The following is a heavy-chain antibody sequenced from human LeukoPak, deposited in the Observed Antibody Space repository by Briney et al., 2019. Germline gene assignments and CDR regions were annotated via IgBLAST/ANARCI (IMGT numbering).Heavy chain of an antibody. V-gene: IGHV4-31*03. CDR1: GGSISSGGYY. CDR3: ARAHYGDYTDY. Sequence: SETLSLTCTVSGGSISSGGYYWSWIRQHPGEGLEWIGYIYYSGSTYYNPSLKSRVTISVDTSKSQFSLKLSSVTAADTAVYYCARAHYGDYTDYWGQGTLVTVSS. J-gene: IGHJ4*02. CDR2: IYYSGST. D-gene: IGHD4-17*01.